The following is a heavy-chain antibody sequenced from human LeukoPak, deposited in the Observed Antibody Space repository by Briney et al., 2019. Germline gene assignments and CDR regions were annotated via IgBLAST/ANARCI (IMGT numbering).Heavy chain of an antibody. Sequence: SETLSLTCAVYGGSFSGYYWSWTRQPPGRGLEWIWEINHSGSTNYNPSLKSRVTISVDTSKNQFSLKLTSVTAADTAVYSCAGIRYRTGYFDLWGRGTLVTVSS. J-gene: IGHJ2*01. CDR1: GGSFSGYY. CDR2: INHSGST. D-gene: IGHD5-18*01. CDR3: AGIRYRTGYFDL. V-gene: IGHV4-34*01.